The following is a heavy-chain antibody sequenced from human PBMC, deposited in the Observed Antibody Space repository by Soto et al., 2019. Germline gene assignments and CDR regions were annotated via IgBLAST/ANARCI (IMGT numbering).Heavy chain of an antibody. J-gene: IGHJ6*02. CDR2: IYTSGST. Sequence: SETLSLTSTVPGVSISTYYWIWIRQPAGKGLEGIGRIYTSGSTNYNPSLKSRVHMSVDTSKNQFSLTLSSVTAADTAVYYCARDSRPGYGDRLRYYYYYGMDVWGQGTTVTVSS. D-gene: IGHD4-17*01. CDR1: GVSISTYY. CDR3: ARDSRPGYGDRLRYYYYYGMDV. V-gene: IGHV4-4*07.